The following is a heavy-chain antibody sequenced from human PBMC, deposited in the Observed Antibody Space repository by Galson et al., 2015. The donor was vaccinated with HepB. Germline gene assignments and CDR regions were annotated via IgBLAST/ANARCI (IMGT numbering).Heavy chain of an antibody. CDR2: IIPIFGIA. CDR3: ARDGYSSDAFDI. V-gene: IGHV1-69*10. J-gene: IGHJ3*02. D-gene: IGHD6-13*01. Sequence: SVKVSCKASGGTFSSYAISWVRQAPGQGLEWMGGIIPIFGIANYAQKFQGRVTITADKSTSTAYMELSSLRSEDTAVYYCARDGYSSDAFDIWGQGTMVTVSS. CDR1: GGTFSSYA.